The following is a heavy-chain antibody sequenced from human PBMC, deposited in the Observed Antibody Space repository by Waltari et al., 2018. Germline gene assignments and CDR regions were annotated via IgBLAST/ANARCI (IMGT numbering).Heavy chain of an antibody. V-gene: IGHV3-23*01. CDR3: VKGALSAKKFDG. D-gene: IGHD6-19*01. J-gene: IGHJ4*02. Sequence: EVQLLDSGGGLVQPGGSLRCPCEAPGLKFSSSGLGWVRPAPGKGLEWVSVISDSGGTKYYADSVKGRFTISRDNSKNTLQMQMNSLTAEDTAVYYCVKGALSAKKFDGWGQGILVTVSS. CDR2: ISDSGGTK. CDR1: GLKFSSSG.